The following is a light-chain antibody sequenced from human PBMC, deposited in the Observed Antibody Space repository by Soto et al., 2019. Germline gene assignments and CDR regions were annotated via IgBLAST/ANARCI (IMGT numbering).Light chain of an antibody. Sequence: DIMMTQSPATLSVSPGERATLSCRASQSINSNLAWYQQEPGQAPRLLIYGASTRATGIPARFSGSGSGTEFTLTISSLQSEDFAVYYCQHYNNWPPWTFGQGTKV. J-gene: IGKJ1*01. CDR1: QSINSN. V-gene: IGKV3-15*01. CDR3: QHYNNWPPWT. CDR2: GAS.